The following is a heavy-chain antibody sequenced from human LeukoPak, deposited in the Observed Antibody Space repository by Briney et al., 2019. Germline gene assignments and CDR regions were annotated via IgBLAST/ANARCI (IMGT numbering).Heavy chain of an antibody. V-gene: IGHV4-39*01. CDR3: ARLINRGKTTD. D-gene: IGHD7-27*01. Sequence: SETLSLTCTVSGGSISSSSYYWGWIRQPPGKGLEWIGSIYYSGSTYYNPSLKSRVTISVDTSKNQFSLKLTSVTAADTAVYYCARLINRGKTTDWGQGTLVTVSS. CDR1: GGSISSSSYY. J-gene: IGHJ4*02. CDR2: IYYSGST.